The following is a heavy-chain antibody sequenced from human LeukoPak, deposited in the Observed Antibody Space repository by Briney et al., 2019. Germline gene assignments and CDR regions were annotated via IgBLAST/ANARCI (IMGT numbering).Heavy chain of an antibody. CDR2: ISGSGGTT. CDR1: GFTFSSYE. V-gene: IGHV3-23*01. J-gene: IGHJ4*02. Sequence: GGSLRLSCAASGFTFSSYEMNWVRQAPGKGLEWVSAISGSGGTTYYADSVKGRFTISRDNSKNTLYLQMNSLRGEDTAVYYCAKGSGGSGSYSKYYFDYWGQGTLVTVSS. D-gene: IGHD3-10*01. CDR3: AKGSGGSGSYSKYYFDY.